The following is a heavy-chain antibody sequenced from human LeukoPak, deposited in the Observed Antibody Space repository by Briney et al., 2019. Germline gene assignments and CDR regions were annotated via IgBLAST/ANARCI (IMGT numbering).Heavy chain of an antibody. J-gene: IGHJ4*02. Sequence: PGGSLRLSCAASRFTFSTYWMSWVRQAPGKGLEWVANIKQDGSEKYYVDSVKGRFTISRDNAKNSLYLQMNSLRAEDTAVYYCARDGVFRSSAPDYWGQGTLVTVPS. D-gene: IGHD6-6*01. CDR3: ARDGVFRSSAPDY. CDR2: IKQDGSEK. CDR1: RFTFSTYW. V-gene: IGHV3-7*01.